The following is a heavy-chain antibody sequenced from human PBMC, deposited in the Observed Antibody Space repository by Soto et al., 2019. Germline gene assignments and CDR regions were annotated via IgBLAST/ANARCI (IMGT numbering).Heavy chain of an antibody. CDR1: GFTFSSYA. CDR2: ISYDGSNK. D-gene: IGHD4-17*01. CDR3: AREDVDSVLSPLFDP. V-gene: IGHV3-30-3*01. J-gene: IGHJ5*02. Sequence: QVQLVESGGGVVQPGRSLRLSCAASGFTFSSYAMHWVRQAPGKGLEWVAVISYDGSNKYYADSAKGRFTISRDNSKNTLYLQMNTLRAEDTAVYYCAREDVDSVLSPLFDPCGQGTPVTV.